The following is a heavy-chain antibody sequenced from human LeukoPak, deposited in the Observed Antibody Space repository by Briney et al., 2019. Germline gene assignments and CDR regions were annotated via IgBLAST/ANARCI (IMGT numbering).Heavy chain of an antibody. CDR2: INDSGST. CDR3: ARRPYYYDSSGYWGSHYYYYMDV. J-gene: IGHJ6*03. Sequence: SETLSLTCAVYGGSFSGYYWSWIRQPPGKGLEWIGEINDSGSTNYNPSLKSRVTVSVDTSKNQFSLKLSSVTAADTAVYYCARRPYYYDSSGYWGSHYYYYMDVWGEGTTVTISS. D-gene: IGHD3-22*01. CDR1: GGSFSGYY. V-gene: IGHV4-34*01.